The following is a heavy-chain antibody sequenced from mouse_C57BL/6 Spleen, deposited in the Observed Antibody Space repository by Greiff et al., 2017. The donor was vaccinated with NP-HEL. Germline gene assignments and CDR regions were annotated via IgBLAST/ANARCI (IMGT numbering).Heavy chain of an antibody. Sequence: QVQLQQSGAELVRPGTSVKLSCKASGYTFTSYWMHWVKQRPGQGLEWIGVIDPSDSYTNYNQKFKGKATLTVDTSSSTAYMQLSSLTSEDSAVYYCARNLDSSGYVDYWGQGTTLTVSS. D-gene: IGHD3-2*02. CDR1: GYTFTSYW. J-gene: IGHJ2*01. V-gene: IGHV1-59*01. CDR3: ARNLDSSGYVDY. CDR2: IDPSDSYT.